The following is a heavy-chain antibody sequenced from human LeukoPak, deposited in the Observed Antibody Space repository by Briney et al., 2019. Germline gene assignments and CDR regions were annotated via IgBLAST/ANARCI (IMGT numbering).Heavy chain of an antibody. CDR3: AREAAAGTPYGMDV. D-gene: IGHD6-13*01. V-gene: IGHV3-48*01. CDR1: GFTFSSYS. Sequence: GGSLRLSCAASGFTFSSYSMNWVRQAPGKGLEWVSYISSSSSTIYYADSVKGRFTISRDNAKSSLYLQMNSLRAEDTAVYYCAREAAAGTPYGMDVWGQGTTVTVSS. J-gene: IGHJ6*02. CDR2: ISSSSSTI.